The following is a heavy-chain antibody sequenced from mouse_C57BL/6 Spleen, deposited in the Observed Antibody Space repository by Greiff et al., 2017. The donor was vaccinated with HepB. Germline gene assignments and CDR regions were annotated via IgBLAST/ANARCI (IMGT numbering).Heavy chain of an antibody. J-gene: IGHJ2*01. D-gene: IGHD2-4*01. CDR3: ARYHDYDGY. CDR2: IYPGDGDT. V-gene: IGHV1-82*01. CDR1: GYAFSSSW. Sequence: QVQLQQSGPELVKPGASVKISCKASGYAFSSSWMNWVKQRPGKGLEWIGRIYPGDGDTNYNGKFKGKATLTADKSSSTAYMQLSSLTSEDSAVYFCARYHDYDGYWGQGTTLTVSS.